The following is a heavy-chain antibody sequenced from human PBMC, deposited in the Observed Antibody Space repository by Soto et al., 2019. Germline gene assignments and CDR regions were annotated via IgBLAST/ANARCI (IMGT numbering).Heavy chain of an antibody. CDR1: GFIFSSYG. Sequence: GGSLRVSCVVSGFIFSSYGMHGVRQAPGKGLEWVAAISYHGNDKSYADSVKGRFTVSRDNSNNILYLQMSGLRAEDTAVYYCAKIPCCEYCSKTRNAHGIWSQGTIVIGSS. D-gene: IGHD4-4*01. J-gene: IGHJ3*02. CDR2: ISYHGNDK. CDR3: AKIPCCEYCSKTRNAHGI. V-gene: IGHV3-30*18.